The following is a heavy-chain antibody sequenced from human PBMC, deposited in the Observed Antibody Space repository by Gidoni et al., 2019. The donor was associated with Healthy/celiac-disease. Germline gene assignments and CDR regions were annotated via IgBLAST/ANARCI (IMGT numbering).Heavy chain of an antibody. CDR3: AKDGDSSGWYRAFDI. CDR1: SYG. V-gene: IGHV3-30*18. Sequence: SYGMHWVRQAPGKGLEWVAVISYDGSNKYYADSVKGRFTISRDNSKNTLYLQMNSLRAEDTAVYYCAKDGDSSGWYRAFDIWGQGTMVTVSS. J-gene: IGHJ3*02. CDR2: ISYDGSNK. D-gene: IGHD6-19*01.